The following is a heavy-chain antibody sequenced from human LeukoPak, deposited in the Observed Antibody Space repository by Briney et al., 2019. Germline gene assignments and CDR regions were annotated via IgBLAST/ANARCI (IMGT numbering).Heavy chain of an antibody. D-gene: IGHD1-26*01. CDR3: ARPVGATNYYHYMDV. CDR2: IYYSGTT. Sequence: SETLSLTCTVSGGSISSYYWSWIRQPAGKGLEWIGSIYYSGTTHYNPSLKSRVTISEDTSKNQFSLKLNSVTAADTAVYYCARPVGATNYYHYMDVWGTGTAVTVSS. V-gene: IGHV4-59*05. CDR1: GGSISSYY. J-gene: IGHJ6*03.